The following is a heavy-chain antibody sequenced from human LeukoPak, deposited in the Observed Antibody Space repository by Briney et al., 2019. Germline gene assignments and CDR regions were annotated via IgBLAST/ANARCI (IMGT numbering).Heavy chain of an antibody. V-gene: IGHV7-4-1*02. CDR3: ARSPVVPAATRFDP. D-gene: IGHD2-2*01. J-gene: IGHJ5*02. CDR2: INTNTGNP. CDR1: GGTFSSYA. Sequence: ASVKVSCKASGGTFSSYAISWVRQAPGQGLEWMGWINTNTGNPTYAQGFTGRFVFSLDTSVSTAYLQISSLKAEDTAVYYCARSPVVPAATRFDPWGQGTLVTVSS.